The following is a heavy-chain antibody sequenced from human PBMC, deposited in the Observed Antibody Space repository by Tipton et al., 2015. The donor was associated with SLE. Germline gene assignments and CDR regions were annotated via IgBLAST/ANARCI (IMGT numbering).Heavy chain of an antibody. CDR3: ARAGRRRTIFGVAPDS. CDR1: GYTFTTYA. V-gene: IGHV1-69*05. Sequence: QLVQSGVEVKKPGESVKISCKGSGYTFTTYAISWVRQAPGQGLEWMGGIIPIFGTANYAQKFQGRVTITTDESTSTAYMELSSLRSEDTAVYYCARAGRRRTIFGVAPDSWGQGTLVTVSS. D-gene: IGHD3-3*01. J-gene: IGHJ5*02. CDR2: IIPIFGTA.